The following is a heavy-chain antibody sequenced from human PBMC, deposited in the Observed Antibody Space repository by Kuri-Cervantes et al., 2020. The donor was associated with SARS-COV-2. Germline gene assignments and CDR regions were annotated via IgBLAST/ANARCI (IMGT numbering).Heavy chain of an antibody. CDR3: ARAGSVNNWFDP. V-gene: IGHV4-39*07. CDR2: IYHSGST. D-gene: IGHD6-25*01. J-gene: IGHJ5*02. Sequence: ESLKISCTVSGGSISTGSQNWGWIRQPPGKGLEWIGSIYHSGSTYYNPSLKSRVTISVDTSKNQFSLKLSSVTAADTAVYYCARAGSVNNWFDPWGQGTLVTVSS. CDR1: GGSISTGSQN.